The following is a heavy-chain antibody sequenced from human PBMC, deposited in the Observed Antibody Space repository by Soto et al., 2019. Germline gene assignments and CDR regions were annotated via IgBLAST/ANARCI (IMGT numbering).Heavy chain of an antibody. J-gene: IGHJ4*02. D-gene: IGHD5-12*01. V-gene: IGHV3-23*01. CDR1: GFSFSSYA. CDR2: ISARGGSS. CDR3: AKGSIEYSASVDN. Sequence: EVQLLESGGGLVQPGGSLRLSCVASGFSFSSYAMVWVRQAPGKGLEWVSVISARGGSSYFADTVKGRFTISRDNSKNLLSLEMNSLRAEDTDIYFCAKGSIEYSASVDNWGQGTLVLVSS.